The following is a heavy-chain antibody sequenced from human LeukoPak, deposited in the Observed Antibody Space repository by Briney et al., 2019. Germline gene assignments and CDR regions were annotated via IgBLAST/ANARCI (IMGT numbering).Heavy chain of an antibody. CDR3: AISARYCSGGSCYSPIDY. Sequence: GGSLRLSCAASGFTFSSYAMIWVPHAPGKGLEWVSAIRWCGGSTYYAASAKGRFTISRDNSKNTLYLQMNSRRAEDTAVYYCAISARYCSGGSCYSPIDYWGQGTLVTVSS. J-gene: IGHJ4*02. V-gene: IGHV3-23*01. CDR2: IRWCGGST. D-gene: IGHD2-15*01. CDR1: GFTFSSYA.